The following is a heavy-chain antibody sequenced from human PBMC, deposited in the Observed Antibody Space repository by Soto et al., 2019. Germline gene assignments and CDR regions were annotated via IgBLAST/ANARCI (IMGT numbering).Heavy chain of an antibody. V-gene: IGHV3-30*18. D-gene: IGHD1-26*01. Sequence: GGSLRLSCAASGFTFSSYGMHWVRQAPGKGLEWVAVISYDGSNKYYADSVKGRFTISRENSKNTLYLQMNSLRAEDTAVYYCAKDRGSHVYYYGMDVWGQGTTVTVSS. CDR1: GFTFSSYG. CDR2: ISYDGSNK. J-gene: IGHJ6*02. CDR3: AKDRGSHVYYYGMDV.